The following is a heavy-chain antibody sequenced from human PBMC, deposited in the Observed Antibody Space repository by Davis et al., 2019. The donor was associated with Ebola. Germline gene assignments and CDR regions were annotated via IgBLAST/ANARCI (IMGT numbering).Heavy chain of an antibody. D-gene: IGHD2-2*01. CDR2: IRSKANSYAT. J-gene: IGHJ6*02. CDR3: ARGGVVVPGAITYYYYGMDV. CDR1: GFTFSGSA. V-gene: IGHV3-73*01. Sequence: GGSLRLSCAASGFTFSGSAMHWVRQASGKGLEWVGRIRSKANSYATAYAASVKGRFTISRDDSKNTAYLQMNSLKTEDTAVYYCARGGVVVPGAITYYYYGMDVWGQGTTVTVSS.